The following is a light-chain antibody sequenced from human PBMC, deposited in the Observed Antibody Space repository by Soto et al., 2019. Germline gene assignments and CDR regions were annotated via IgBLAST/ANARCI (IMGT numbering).Light chain of an antibody. V-gene: IGLV2-14*01. J-gene: IGLJ1*01. CDR3: SSYTSSSSLVV. Sequence: QSVLTQPASVSGSPGQSITISCTGTSSDVGGYIYVSWYQQHPGKAHKLMIYDVSSRPSGVSNRFSGSKSGNTASLTIFGLQAEVEADYYCSSYTSSSSLVVFGTGTKVTVL. CDR2: DVS. CDR1: SSDVGGYIY.